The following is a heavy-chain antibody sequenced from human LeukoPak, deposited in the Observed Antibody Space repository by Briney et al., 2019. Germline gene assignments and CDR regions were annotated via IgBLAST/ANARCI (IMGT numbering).Heavy chain of an antibody. CDR2: ISYDGSNK. V-gene: IGHV3-30-3*01. Sequence: PGGSLRLSCAASGFTFSSYAMHWVRQAPGKGLEWVAVISYDGSNKYYADSVKGRFTISRDNSKNTLYLQINSLRAEDTAVYYCARDPSTVTTYLPFDPWGQGTLVTVSS. CDR3: ARDPSTVTTYLPFDP. CDR1: GFTFSSYA. J-gene: IGHJ5*02. D-gene: IGHD4-11*01.